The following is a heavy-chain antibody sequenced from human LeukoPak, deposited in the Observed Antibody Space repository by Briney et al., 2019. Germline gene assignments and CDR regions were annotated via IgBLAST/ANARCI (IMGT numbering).Heavy chain of an antibody. Sequence: YYWSWIRQPPGKGLEWIGEINHSGSTNYNPSLKSRVTISVDTSKNQFSLKLSSVTAADTAVYYCARGITIFGVVTDPHYGMDVWGQGTTVTVSS. CDR2: INHSGST. V-gene: IGHV4-34*01. D-gene: IGHD3-3*01. CDR3: ARGITIFGVVTDPHYGMDV. CDR1: YY. J-gene: IGHJ6*02.